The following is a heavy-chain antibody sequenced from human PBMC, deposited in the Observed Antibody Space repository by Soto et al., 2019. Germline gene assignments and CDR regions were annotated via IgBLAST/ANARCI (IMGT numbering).Heavy chain of an antibody. CDR1: GLTISDAW. V-gene: IGHV3-15*07. Sequence: EVQLVESGGGLIYPGGSLRLSCAASGLTISDAWMNWVRQAPGKGLEWVGRIKTNTEGGPTDYAAAVNGRFIVSRDDSKNTLYLQMTSLKIEDTAGYYCTAGSVEGVWGQGTMVIVSS. CDR2: IKTNTEGGPT. J-gene: IGHJ6*02. D-gene: IGHD2-15*01. CDR3: TAGSVEGV.